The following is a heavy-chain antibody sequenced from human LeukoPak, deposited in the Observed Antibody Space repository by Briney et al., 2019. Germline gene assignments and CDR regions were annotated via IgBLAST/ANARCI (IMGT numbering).Heavy chain of an antibody. Sequence: VASVKVSCKASGGTFSSYAISWVRQAPGQGLEWMGGIIPIFGTANYAQKFQGRVTITTDESTSTAYMELSSLRSEDTAVYYCAGEVAARRYYYYYMDVWGKGTTVTVSS. CDR3: AGEVAARRYYYYYMDV. J-gene: IGHJ6*03. CDR2: IIPIFGTA. V-gene: IGHV1-69*05. CDR1: GGTFSSYA. D-gene: IGHD6-6*01.